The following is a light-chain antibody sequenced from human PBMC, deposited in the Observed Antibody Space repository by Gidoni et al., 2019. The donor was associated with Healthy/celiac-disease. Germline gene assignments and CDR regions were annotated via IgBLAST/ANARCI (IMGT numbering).Light chain of an antibody. CDR2: GNS. CDR1: SSNIGAGYD. J-gene: IGLJ1*01. Sequence: QSVLTQPPSVSGAPGQRVTISCTGSSSNIGAGYDVHWYPQLPGTAPKLLIYGNSNRPSGVPYRFSGSKSGTSASLAITGLQAEDEADYYCQSYDSSLSAFFGTGTKVTV. V-gene: IGLV1-40*01. CDR3: QSYDSSLSAF.